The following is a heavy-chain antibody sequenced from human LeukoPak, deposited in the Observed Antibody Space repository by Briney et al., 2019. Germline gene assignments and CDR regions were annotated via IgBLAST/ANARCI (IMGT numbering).Heavy chain of an antibody. CDR1: GFTFSSYA. J-gene: IGHJ4*02. Sequence: GGSLRLSCAASGFTFSSYAMSWVRQAPGKGLEWVSSISGSGGSIYYADSVKGRFTISRDNSKNTLYLQMNSLRAEDTAVYYCATQSPRPQYYFDYWGQGTLVTVSS. CDR2: ISGSGGSI. V-gene: IGHV3-23*01. D-gene: IGHD5-24*01. CDR3: ATQSPRPQYYFDY.